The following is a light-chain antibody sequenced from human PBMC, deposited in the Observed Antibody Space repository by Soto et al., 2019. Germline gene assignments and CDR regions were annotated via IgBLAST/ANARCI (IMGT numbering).Light chain of an antibody. J-gene: IGKJ5*01. Sequence: EIVLTQSPATLSLSPGERATLSCRASQSVDNYLAWYQQKPGQAPRLVIYDAYNRATAIQARFSGSGSGTDFTLTIRRLEPEDFALYYCKQRSNWPLTFGQGTRLEIK. CDR1: QSVDNY. V-gene: IGKV3-11*01. CDR2: DAY. CDR3: KQRSNWPLT.